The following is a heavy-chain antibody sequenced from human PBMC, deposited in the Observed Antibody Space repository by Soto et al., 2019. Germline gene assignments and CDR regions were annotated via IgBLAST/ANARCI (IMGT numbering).Heavy chain of an antibody. CDR1: GYTFSSYG. CDR3: ARVPLGSSGWYAMFTNGVY. CDR2: ISAYNGHT. V-gene: IGHV1-18*04. D-gene: IGHD6-13*01. J-gene: IGHJ4*02. Sequence: QVQLVQSGAEVKKPAASVKVSCKASGYTFSSYGITWVRQAPGQGLEWMGWISAYNGHTNYARKLQGRVTMTTDTSTITAYMEVRSLRSDDAAVYYCARVPLGSSGWYAMFTNGVYWGQGTLVTVSS.